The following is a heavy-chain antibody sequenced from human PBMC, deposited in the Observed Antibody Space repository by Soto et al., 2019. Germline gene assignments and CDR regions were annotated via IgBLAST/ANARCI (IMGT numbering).Heavy chain of an antibody. CDR1: GGSISSGGYY. J-gene: IGHJ6*02. CDR2: IYYSGST. V-gene: IGHV4-31*03. CDR3: ARDGGQDPYDFWSGSMDV. Sequence: PSETLSLTCTVSGGSISSGGYYWSWIRQHPGKGLEWIGYIYYSGSTYYNPSLKSRVTISVDTSKNQFSLKLSSVTAADTAVYYCARDGGQDPYDFWSGSMDVWGQGTTVTVSS. D-gene: IGHD3-3*01.